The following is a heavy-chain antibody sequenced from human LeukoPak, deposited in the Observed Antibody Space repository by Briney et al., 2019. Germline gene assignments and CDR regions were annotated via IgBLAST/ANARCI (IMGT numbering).Heavy chain of an antibody. CDR1: GYTFTSYG. Sequence: ASVKVSCKASGYTFTSYGISWVRQAPGQGLEWMGWISAYNGNTNYAQKLQGRVTMTTDTSTSTAYMELRSLRSDDTAVYYCARVSGCSSTSCYVLQYNYYYGTAVWGQGTTVTVS. CDR3: ARVSGCSSTSCYVLQYNYYYGTAV. D-gene: IGHD2-2*01. J-gene: IGHJ6*02. V-gene: IGHV1-18*01. CDR2: ISAYNGNT.